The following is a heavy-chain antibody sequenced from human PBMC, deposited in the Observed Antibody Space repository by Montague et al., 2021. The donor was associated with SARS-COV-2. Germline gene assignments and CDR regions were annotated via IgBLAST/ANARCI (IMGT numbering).Heavy chain of an antibody. Sequence: SETLSLTCAVYGGSFSGYYWCWIRQPPGKGLEWIGEISHRGSTNYNPSPNSRVTISVDTSTNQFSLKLSSATAADTAVYYCARARQDVVVPALGIGAYYYYYDMDVWGKGTTVTVSS. D-gene: IGHD2-2*01. CDR1: GGSFSGYY. CDR3: ARARQDVVVPALGIGAYYYYYDMDV. J-gene: IGHJ6*03. V-gene: IGHV4-34*01. CDR2: ISHRGST.